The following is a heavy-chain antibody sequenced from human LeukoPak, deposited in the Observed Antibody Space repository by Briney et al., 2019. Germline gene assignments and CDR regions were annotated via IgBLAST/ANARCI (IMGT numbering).Heavy chain of an antibody. CDR1: GFTFSDYY. CDR3: ARDNGYNSYLHYFDY. J-gene: IGHJ4*02. Sequence: GGSLRLSCAASGFTFSDYYMSWIRQAPGKGLEWVSYISSSGSTIYYADSVKGRFTISRDNAKNSLYLQMNSLRAEDTAVYYCARDNGYNSYLHYFDYWGQGTLVTVSS. V-gene: IGHV3-11*01. D-gene: IGHD5-12*01. CDR2: ISSSGSTI.